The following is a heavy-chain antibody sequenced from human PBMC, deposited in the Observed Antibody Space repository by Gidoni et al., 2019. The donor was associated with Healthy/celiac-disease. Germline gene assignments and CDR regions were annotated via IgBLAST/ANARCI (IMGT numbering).Heavy chain of an antibody. CDR3: ARDYYDSSGTEPAFDI. J-gene: IGHJ3*02. CDR1: GYTFTSYA. CDR2: INAGNGNT. V-gene: IGHV1-3*01. Sequence: QVQLVQSGAEVKKPGASVKVSCKASGYTFTSYAMHWVRQAPGQRLEWMGWINAGNGNTKYSQKFQGRVTITRDTSASTAYMELSSLRSEDTAVYYCARDYYDSSGTEPAFDIWGQGTMVTVSS. D-gene: IGHD3-22*01.